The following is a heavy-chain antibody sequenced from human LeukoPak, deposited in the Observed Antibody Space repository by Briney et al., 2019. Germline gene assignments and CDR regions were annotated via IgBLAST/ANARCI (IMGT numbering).Heavy chain of an antibody. V-gene: IGHV4-38-2*02. CDR3: ARELRVGTAFDL. D-gene: IGHD3-10*01. Sequence: SETLSLTCTVSGYSISSGSYWDWIRQPPGKGLEWIGSIHHSGSTYYNSSLKSRVNISIDTSKNQFSLKLSSVTAADTAVYYCARELRVGTAFDLWGRGTLVTVSS. CDR2: IHHSGST. CDR1: GYSISSGSY. J-gene: IGHJ2*01.